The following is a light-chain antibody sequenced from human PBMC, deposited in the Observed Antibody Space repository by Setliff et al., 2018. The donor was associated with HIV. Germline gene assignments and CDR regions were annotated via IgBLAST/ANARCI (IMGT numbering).Light chain of an antibody. J-gene: IGLJ1*01. CDR2: DVT. CDR1: SSDVGSRYNY. V-gene: IGLV2-14*03. CDR3: CSYLSTNNYV. Sequence: QSALTQPASVSGSPGQSITITCTGTSSDVGSRYNYVSWYQQHPSKAPKLLLFDVTYRPSGVSNRFSGSKSGNTASLTISGLQDEDEADYYCCSYLSTNNYVFGTGTKVTVL.